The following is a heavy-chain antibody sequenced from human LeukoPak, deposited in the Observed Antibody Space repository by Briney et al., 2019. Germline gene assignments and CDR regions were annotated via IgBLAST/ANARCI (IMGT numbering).Heavy chain of an antibody. D-gene: IGHD3-10*01. J-gene: IGHJ5*02. CDR2: IYYSGST. CDR3: ARASLWFGELYWFDP. V-gene: IGHV4-39*07. Sequence: SETPSFTCTVSGGSISSSSYYWGWIRQPPGKGLEWIGSIYYSGSTYYNPSLKSRVTISVDTSKNQFSLKLSSVTAADTAVYYCARASLWFGELYWFDPWGQGTLVTVSS. CDR1: GGSISSSSYY.